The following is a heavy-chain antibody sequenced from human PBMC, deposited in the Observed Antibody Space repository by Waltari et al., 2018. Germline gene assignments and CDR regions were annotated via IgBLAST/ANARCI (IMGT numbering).Heavy chain of an antibody. V-gene: IGHV4-59*11. CDR2: IYYSGST. D-gene: IGHD4-17*01. CDR1: GGSISSHY. J-gene: IGHJ5*02. Sequence: QVQLQESGPGLVKPSETLSLTCTVSGGSISSHYWSWIRQPPGKGLEWIGYIYYSGSTHYNPSLKSRVTISVDTSKNQFSLKLSSVTAADTAVYYCARGGPTVTTSGWFDPWGQGTLVTVSS. CDR3: ARGGPTVTTSGWFDP.